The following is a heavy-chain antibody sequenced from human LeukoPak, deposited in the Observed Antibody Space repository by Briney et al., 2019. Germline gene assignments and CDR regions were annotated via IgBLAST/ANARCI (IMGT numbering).Heavy chain of an antibody. CDR1: GYRFTSYG. Sequence: GASVKVSCKASGYRFTSYGISWVRQAPGQGLEWVGWISAYNGKTIYAQKFRDRVTMTTDTSTSTAYMELRSLRSDDTGVYYCARDGLYSEHLLLYGDYWGQGTLITVSS. J-gene: IGHJ4*02. CDR3: ARDGLYSEHLLLYGDY. D-gene: IGHD3-9*01. CDR2: ISAYNGKT. V-gene: IGHV1-18*01.